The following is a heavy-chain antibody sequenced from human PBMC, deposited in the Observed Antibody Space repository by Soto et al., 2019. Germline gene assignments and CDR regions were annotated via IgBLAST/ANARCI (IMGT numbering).Heavy chain of an antibody. CDR1: GFDFINNA. V-gene: IGHV3-23*01. Sequence: EAQLLESGGGLVQPRGSLRLSCTASGFDFINNAMAWVRQAPGKGLEWVSTISADISYTYYADSVKGRFTISRDNSKNTVYLQMNSLRADDTAVYYCANQNTAKRAFDIWGQGTMVTVSS. CDR3: ANQNTAKRAFDI. CDR2: ISADISYT. D-gene: IGHD2-21*02. J-gene: IGHJ3*02.